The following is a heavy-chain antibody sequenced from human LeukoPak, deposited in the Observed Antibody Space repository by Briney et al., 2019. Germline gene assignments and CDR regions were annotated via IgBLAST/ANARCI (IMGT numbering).Heavy chain of an antibody. V-gene: IGHV4-31*03. CDR1: GGSISSGGYY. CDR3: ARTPRNYYDSSGYYFDY. J-gene: IGHJ4*02. CDR2: IYYSGST. Sequence: PSETLSLTCTVSGGSISSGGYYWSWIRQHPGKGLEWIGYIYYSGSTYYNPSLKSRVTISVDTSKNQFSLKLSSVTAADTAVYYCARTPRNYYDSSGYYFDYWGQGTLVTVPS. D-gene: IGHD3-22*01.